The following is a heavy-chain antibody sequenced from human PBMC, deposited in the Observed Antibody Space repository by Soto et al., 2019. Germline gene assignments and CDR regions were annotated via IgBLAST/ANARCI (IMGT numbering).Heavy chain of an antibody. V-gene: IGHV3-23*01. CDR3: AKDHYYGSGSLYGMDV. D-gene: IGHD3-10*01. CDR1: GFTFSSCA. CDR2: ISGSGGST. J-gene: IGHJ6*02. Sequence: HPVGSLRLSCAASGFTFSSCAMSWVRQAPGKGLEWVSAISGSGGSTYYADSVKGRFTISRDNSKNTLYLQMNSLRAEDTAVYYCAKDHYYGSGSLYGMDVWGQGTTVTVSS.